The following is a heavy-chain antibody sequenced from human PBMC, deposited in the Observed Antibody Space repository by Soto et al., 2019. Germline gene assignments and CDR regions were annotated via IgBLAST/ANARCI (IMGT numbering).Heavy chain of an antibody. V-gene: IGHV3-33*01. CDR1: GFTFSSYG. CDR2: IWYDGSNK. Sequence: QVQLVESGGGVVQPGRSLRLSCAASGFTFSSYGMHWVRQAPGKGLEWVAVIWYDGSNKYYADSVKGRFTISRDNSKNTLYLQMNSLRAEDTAVYYCARGPRMTTVTTFYYWGQGTLVTVSS. D-gene: IGHD4-17*01. CDR3: ARGPRMTTVTTFYY. J-gene: IGHJ4*02.